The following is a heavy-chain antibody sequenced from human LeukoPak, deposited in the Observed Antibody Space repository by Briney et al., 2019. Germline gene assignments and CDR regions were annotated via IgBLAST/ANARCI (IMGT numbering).Heavy chain of an antibody. CDR3: ASSSGWGHYYYYGMDV. V-gene: IGHV3-21*01. CDR2: ISSSSSYI. D-gene: IGHD6-19*01. CDR1: GFTFSSYS. J-gene: IGHJ6*02. Sequence: GGSLRLSCAASGFTFSSYSMNWVRQAPGKGLEWVSSISSSSSYIYYADSVKGRFTISRDNAKNSLYLQMNSLRAEDTAVYYCASSSGWGHYYYYGMDVWGQGTTVTVSS.